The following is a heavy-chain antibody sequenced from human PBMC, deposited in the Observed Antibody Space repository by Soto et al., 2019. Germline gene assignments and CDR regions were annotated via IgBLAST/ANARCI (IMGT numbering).Heavy chain of an antibody. Sequence: GGSLRLSCAASGFPFSSYTMSWVRQAPGKGLEWVSAISGSGGSTYYADSVKGRFTISRDNSKNTLYLQMNSLRAEDTAVYYCAYSSTPFDYWGQGTLVTVSS. CDR1: GFPFSSYT. CDR2: ISGSGGST. J-gene: IGHJ4*02. CDR3: AYSSTPFDY. D-gene: IGHD6-13*01. V-gene: IGHV3-23*01.